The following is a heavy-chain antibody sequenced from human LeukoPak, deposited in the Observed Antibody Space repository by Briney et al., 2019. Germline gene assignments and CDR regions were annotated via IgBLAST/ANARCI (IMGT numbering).Heavy chain of an antibody. Sequence: SETLSLTCTVSGGSISSGGYYWSWIRQPPGKGLEWIGYIYHSGSTYYNPSLKSRPTMSIDSSKKQFSLKLGSVTSADTAVYYCARYRRHGQNGLDYWGQGMLVTVSS. V-gene: IGHV4-30-2*02. D-gene: IGHD5-24*01. CDR3: ARYRRHGQNGLDY. CDR1: GGSISSGGYY. CDR2: IYHSGST. J-gene: IGHJ4*02.